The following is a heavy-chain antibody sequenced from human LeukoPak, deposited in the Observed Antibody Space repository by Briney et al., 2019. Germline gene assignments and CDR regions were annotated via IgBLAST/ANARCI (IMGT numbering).Heavy chain of an antibody. J-gene: IGHJ5*02. CDR3: AKSNAWDWFDP. Sequence: PSGTLSLTCAVSGGSITSSNWWSWVRQPPGKGLEWIGEIYYTGNTNYNPSLKSRVTISVDKSNNQFSLNLSSVTAADTAVYYCAKSNAWDWFDPWGQGTLVTVSS. CDR1: GGSITSSNW. D-gene: IGHD4-11*01. CDR2: IYYTGNT. V-gene: IGHV4-4*02.